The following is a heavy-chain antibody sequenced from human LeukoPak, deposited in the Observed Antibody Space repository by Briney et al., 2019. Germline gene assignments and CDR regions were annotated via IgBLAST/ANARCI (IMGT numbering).Heavy chain of an antibody. Sequence: GESLKISCKGSGYSFTSYWIGWVRQMPGKGLEWMGIMYPDDSDSRYSPSFQGKVTFSADKSITTAYLQWSSLEASDTAIYYCARHRGLTFGVVTQFLDSWGQGTLVTVSS. J-gene: IGHJ4*02. V-gene: IGHV5-51*01. CDR2: MYPDDSDS. CDR3: ARHRGLTFGVVTQFLDS. D-gene: IGHD3-3*01. CDR1: GYSFTSYW.